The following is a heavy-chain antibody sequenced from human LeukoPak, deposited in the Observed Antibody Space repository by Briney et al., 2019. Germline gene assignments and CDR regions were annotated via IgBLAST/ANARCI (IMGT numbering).Heavy chain of an antibody. CDR1: GGSISSYY. CDR3: ARSSGWSLSSFDY. J-gene: IGHJ4*02. Sequence: SETLSLTCTVSGGSISSYYWSWIRQPPGKGLEWIGYIYHSGSTNYNPSLKSRVTISVDTSKNQFSLKLSSVTAADTAVYYCARSSGWSLSSFDYWGQGTLVTVSS. CDR2: IYHSGST. D-gene: IGHD6-19*01. V-gene: IGHV4-59*01.